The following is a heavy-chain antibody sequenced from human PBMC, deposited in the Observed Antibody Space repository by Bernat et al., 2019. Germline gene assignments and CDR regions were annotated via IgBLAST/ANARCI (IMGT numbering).Heavy chain of an antibody. V-gene: IGHV1-18*01. CDR2: ISAYNGNT. CDR1: GYTFTSYG. J-gene: IGHJ6*02. CDR3: ARGGAIGYCSSTSCFSDV. Sequence: QVQLVQSGAEVKKPGASVKVSCKASGYTFTSYGISWVRQAPGQGLEWMGWISAYNGNTNYAQKLQGSVTMTTDTSTSTAYMELRSLRSDDTAVYYCARGGAIGYCSSTSCFSDVWGQGTTVTVSS. D-gene: IGHD2-2*01.